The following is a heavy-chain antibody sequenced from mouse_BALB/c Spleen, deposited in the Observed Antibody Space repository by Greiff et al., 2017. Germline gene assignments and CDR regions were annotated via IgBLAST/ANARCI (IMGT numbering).Heavy chain of an antibody. D-gene: IGHD2-1*01. CDR1: GFTFSSYG. V-gene: IGHV5-6-3*01. Sequence: EVMLVESGGGLVQPGGSLKLSCAASGFTFSSYGMSWVRQTPDKRLELVATINSNGGSTYYPDSVKGRFTISRDNAKNTLYLQMSSLKSEDTAMYYCARVDGNYEGGAMDYWGQGTSVTVSS. J-gene: IGHJ4*01. CDR2: INSNGGST. CDR3: ARVDGNYEGGAMDY.